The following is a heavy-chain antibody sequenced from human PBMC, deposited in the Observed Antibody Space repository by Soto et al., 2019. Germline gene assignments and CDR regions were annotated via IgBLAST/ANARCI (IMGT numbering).Heavy chain of an antibody. CDR3: ASRDPGTSVDY. Sequence: QVQLQESGPGLVKPSGTLSLTCAVSGGSFTSNNWWTWVRQPPGQGLEWIGEIYRTGSTNYNPPLRSRVTISLDTSENQFSLKVTSLTAADTAVYYCASRDPGTSVDYWGQGTLVTVSS. CDR1: GGSFTSNNW. CDR2: IYRTGST. J-gene: IGHJ4*02. V-gene: IGHV4-4*02. D-gene: IGHD1-7*01.